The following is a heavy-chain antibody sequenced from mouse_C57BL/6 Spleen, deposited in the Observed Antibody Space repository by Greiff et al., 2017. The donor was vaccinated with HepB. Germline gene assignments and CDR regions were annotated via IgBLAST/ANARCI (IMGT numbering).Heavy chain of an antibody. J-gene: IGHJ3*01. CDR2: IDPSDSYT. Sequence: VQLQQPGAELVMPGASVKLSCKASGYTFTSYWMHWVKQRPGQGLEWIGEIDPSDSYTNYNQKFKGKATLTVDTSSSTAYMQLSSLTSEDSAVYYCAFYYYGSSYIAYWGQGTLVTVSA. V-gene: IGHV1-69*01. D-gene: IGHD1-1*01. CDR3: AFYYYGSSYIAY. CDR1: GYTFTSYW.